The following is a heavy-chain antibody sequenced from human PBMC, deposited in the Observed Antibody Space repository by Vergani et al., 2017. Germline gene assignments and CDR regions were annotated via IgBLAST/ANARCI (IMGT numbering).Heavy chain of an antibody. J-gene: IGHJ6*02. CDR3: TRDGLGYCSGGSCYSFYYYYGRDV. CDR1: GFTFGDYA. V-gene: IGHV3-49*05. D-gene: IGHD2-15*01. Sequence: EVQLVESGGGLVKTGRSLRLSCTASGFTFGDYAMSWFRQAPGKGLEWVGFIRSKAYGGTTEYAASVKGRFTISRDDSKSIAYLQMNSLKTEDTAVYYCTRDGLGYCSGGSCYSFYYYYGRDVWGQGP. CDR2: IRSKAYGGTT.